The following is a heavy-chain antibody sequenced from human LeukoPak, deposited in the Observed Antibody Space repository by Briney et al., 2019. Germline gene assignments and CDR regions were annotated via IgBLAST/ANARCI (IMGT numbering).Heavy chain of an antibody. J-gene: IGHJ4*02. D-gene: IGHD2-2*01. CDR1: GYTFTSNY. Sequence: ASVKVSCKAFGYTFTSNYMHWVRQAPGQGPEWMGVISPSGGSTTYAQKFQGRVTMTRDTSISTAYMELSRLRSDDTAVYYCARGPLGIYCSSTSCYFDYWGQGTLVTVSS. V-gene: IGHV1-46*01. CDR3: ARGPLGIYCSSTSCYFDY. CDR2: ISPSGGST.